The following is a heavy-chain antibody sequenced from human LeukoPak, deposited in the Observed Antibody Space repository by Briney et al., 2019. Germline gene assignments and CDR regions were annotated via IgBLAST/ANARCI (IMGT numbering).Heavy chain of an antibody. CDR1: GFTFSSYE. CDR2: ISSSGGTM. J-gene: IGHJ3*02. V-gene: IGHV3-48*03. CDR3: ARDQTTSGAFDS. Sequence: GGSLRLSCVASGFTFSSYEMNWVRQAPGKGLEWVSYISSSGGTMYYADSVKGRFTISRDNAKNSLYLQMNSLRAEDTAVYYCARDQTTSGAFDSWGQGTMVTVSS. D-gene: IGHD4-17*01.